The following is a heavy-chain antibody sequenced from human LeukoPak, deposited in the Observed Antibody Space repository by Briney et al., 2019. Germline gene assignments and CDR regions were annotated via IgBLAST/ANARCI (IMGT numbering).Heavy chain of an antibody. CDR2: INPNSGGT. V-gene: IGHV1-2*02. D-gene: IGHD3-22*01. CDR3: ARKNYYDSSGYYVY. CDR1: GYTFTGYY. Sequence: ASVEVSCKASGYTFTGYYMHWVRQAPGQGLEWMGWINPNSGGTNYAQKFQGRVTMTRDTSISTAYMELSRLRSDDTAVYYCARKNYYDSSGYYVYWGQGTLVTVSS. J-gene: IGHJ4*02.